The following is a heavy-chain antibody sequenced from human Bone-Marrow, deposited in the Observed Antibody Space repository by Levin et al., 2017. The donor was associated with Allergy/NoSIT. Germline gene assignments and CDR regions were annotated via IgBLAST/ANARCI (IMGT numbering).Heavy chain of an antibody. CDR3: AREGHTSGRCGCFDD. CDR2: LSFDGYSR. D-gene: IGHD6-19*01. V-gene: IGHV3-30-3*01. CDR1: GIAFSNSI. Sequence: PGGSLRLSCVASGIAFSNSIMHWVRQAPGKGLEWVSALSFDGYSRYFADSVKGRFTISRDDSRNTVWLQMDNLRSEDTAVYYCAREGHTSGRCGCFDDWGQGTMVTVSP. J-gene: IGHJ3*01.